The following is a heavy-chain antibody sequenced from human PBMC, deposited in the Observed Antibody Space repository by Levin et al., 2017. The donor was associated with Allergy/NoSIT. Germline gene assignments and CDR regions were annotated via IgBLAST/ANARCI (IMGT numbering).Heavy chain of an antibody. V-gene: IGHV3-7*01. CDR1: GFSFTSYW. CDR2: IKQDGGEK. CDR3: ERDAGWLQLEYGILDN. J-gene: IGHJ4*02. D-gene: IGHD5-24*01. Sequence: GGSLRLSCAASGFSFTSYWMSWVRQAPGKGLEWVANIKQDGGEKNYVDSAKGRFTISRDNAYNSLYLQMNSLRVEDTSVYYCERDAGWLQLEYGILDNWSQVTAVTVSS.